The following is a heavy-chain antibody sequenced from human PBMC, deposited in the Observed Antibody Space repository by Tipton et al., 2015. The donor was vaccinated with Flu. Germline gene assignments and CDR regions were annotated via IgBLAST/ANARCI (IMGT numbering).Heavy chain of an antibody. CDR3: ATKEVSYCSGGSCYSYYFDY. CDR2: IYHSGST. CDR1: GYSISSGYY. D-gene: IGHD2-15*01. Sequence: TLSLTCAVSGYSISSGYYWGWIRQPPGKGLEWIGSIYHSGSTYYNPSLKSRVTISVDTSKNQFSLKLSSVTAADTAVYYCATKEVSYCSGGSCYSYYFDYWGQGTLVTVSS. J-gene: IGHJ4*02. V-gene: IGHV4-38-2*01.